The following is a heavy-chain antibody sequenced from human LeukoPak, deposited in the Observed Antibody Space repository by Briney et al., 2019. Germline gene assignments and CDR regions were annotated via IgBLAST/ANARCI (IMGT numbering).Heavy chain of an antibody. CDR2: INPHTGGT. D-gene: IGHD3-10*01. Sequence: ASVKVSCKASGYTFTGYYMHWVRQAPGQGLEWMGWINPHTGGTNYAQKFQGRVTMTRDTSISTAYMELSRLRSDDTAVYYCAGGSRVGRSGNWFDPWGQGTLVTVSS. CDR1: GYTFTGYY. V-gene: IGHV1-2*02. J-gene: IGHJ5*02. CDR3: AGGSRVGRSGNWFDP.